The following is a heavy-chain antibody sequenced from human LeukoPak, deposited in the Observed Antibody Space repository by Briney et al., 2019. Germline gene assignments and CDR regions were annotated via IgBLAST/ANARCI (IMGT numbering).Heavy chain of an antibody. CDR1: GFTFSSYA. V-gene: IGHV3-23*01. D-gene: IGHD3-10*01. CDR2: ISGSGGST. Sequence: GGSLRLSCAASGFTFSSYAMSWVRQAPGKGLEWVSAISGSGGSTYYADSVNGRFTISRDNSKNTLYLQMNSLRAEDTAVYYCAKDRGLMVRGINWFDPWGQGTLVTVSS. CDR3: AKDRGLMVRGINWFDP. J-gene: IGHJ5*02.